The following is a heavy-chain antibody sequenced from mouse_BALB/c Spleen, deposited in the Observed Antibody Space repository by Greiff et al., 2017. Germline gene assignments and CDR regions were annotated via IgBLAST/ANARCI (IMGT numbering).Heavy chain of an antibody. D-gene: IGHD2-2*01. Sequence: QVQLQQSGAELVRPGTSVKISCKASGYTFTNYWLGWVKQRPGHGLEWIGDIYPGGGYTNYNEKFKGKATLTADTSSSTAYMQLSSLTSEDSAVYFCARCGYGYGGFAYWGHGTLVTVSA. J-gene: IGHJ3*01. V-gene: IGHV1-63*02. CDR3: ARCGYGYGGFAY. CDR1: GYTFTNYW. CDR2: IYPGGGYT.